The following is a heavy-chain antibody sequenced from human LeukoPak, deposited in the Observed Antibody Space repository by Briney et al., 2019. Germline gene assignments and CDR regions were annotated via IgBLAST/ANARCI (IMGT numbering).Heavy chain of an antibody. Sequence: SETLSLTCSVSGGSISSSNYYWSWIRQPAGKGLEWIGRIYTSESTDYNPSLKSRVTISVDTSKNQFSLNLNSVTAADTAVYYCARMNYYDSSGYYYGFGLGFDYWGQGTLVTVSS. D-gene: IGHD3-22*01. V-gene: IGHV4-61*02. CDR3: ARMNYYDSSGYYYGFGLGFDY. J-gene: IGHJ4*02. CDR2: IYTSEST. CDR1: GGSISSSNYY.